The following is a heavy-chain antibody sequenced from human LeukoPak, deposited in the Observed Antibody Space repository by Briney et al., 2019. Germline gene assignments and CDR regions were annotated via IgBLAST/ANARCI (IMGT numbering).Heavy chain of an antibody. Sequence: GGSLRLSCAASGFTVSGNYMSWVRQAPGKGLEWVSAISGSGGSTYYADSVKGRFTISRDNSKNTLYLQMNSLRAEDTAVYYCAKDQGLPGYCYYMGVWGKGTTVTVSS. CDR1: GFTVSGNY. CDR2: ISGSGGST. D-gene: IGHD5/OR15-5a*01. J-gene: IGHJ6*03. V-gene: IGHV3-23*01. CDR3: AKDQGLPGYCYYMGV.